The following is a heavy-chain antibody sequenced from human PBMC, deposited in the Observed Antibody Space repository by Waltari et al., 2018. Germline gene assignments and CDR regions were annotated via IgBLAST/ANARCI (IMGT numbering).Heavy chain of an antibody. CDR2: INYDGIQE. CDR1: GFMFSRYW. Sequence: EGERVAVGGGLVQPGGSLRLPCGAPGFMFSRYWMSGVRQPSGKGLEWVDNINYDGIQEDYVDSVEGRFTMSRDHAKNSVYLQMNSLRVEDTAVYYCAKSRGFECWGQGTLITVSS. J-gene: IGHJ4*02. V-gene: IGHV3-7*01. CDR3: AKSRGFEC. D-gene: IGHD2-2*01.